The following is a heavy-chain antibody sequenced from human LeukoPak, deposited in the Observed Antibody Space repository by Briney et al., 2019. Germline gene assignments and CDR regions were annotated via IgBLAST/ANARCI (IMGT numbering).Heavy chain of an antibody. CDR1: GFTFSNAW. J-gene: IGHJ4*02. CDR3: TTVLLWFGELLDRSDY. D-gene: IGHD3-10*01. CDR2: IKSKTDGGTT. Sequence: GGSLRLSCAASGFTFSNAWMSWVRQAPGKGLEWVGRIKSKTDGGTTDYAAPVKGRFTISRDDSKNTLYLQMNSLKTEDTAVHYCTTVLLWFGELLDRSDYWGQGTLVTVSS. V-gene: IGHV3-15*01.